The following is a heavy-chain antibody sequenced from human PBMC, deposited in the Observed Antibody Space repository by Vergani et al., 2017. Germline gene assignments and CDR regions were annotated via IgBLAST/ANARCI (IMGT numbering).Heavy chain of an antibody. CDR2: IYTSGST. CDR1: GGSISSGSCY. V-gene: IGHV4-61*02. J-gene: IGHJ3*02. Sequence: QVQLQESGPGLVKPSQTLSLTCTVSGGSISSGSCYWSWIRQPAGKGLEWIGRIYTSGSTNYNPSLKSRVTISVDTSKNQFSLKLSSVTAADTAVYYCARATVDAFDIWGQGTMVTVSS. D-gene: IGHD4-17*01. CDR3: ARATVDAFDI.